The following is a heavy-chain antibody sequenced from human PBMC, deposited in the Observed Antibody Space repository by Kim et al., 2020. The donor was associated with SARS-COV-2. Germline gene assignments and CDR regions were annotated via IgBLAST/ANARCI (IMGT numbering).Heavy chain of an antibody. CDR3: ARHYEHYGTTGYYFADYFDF. CDR1: GFTFGLYT. V-gene: IGHV3-21*06. CDR2: MSANGEYI. Sequence: GGSLRLSCATSGFTFGLYTLNWVRQAPRKGLEWVASMSANGEYIYYSDTLKDRFIISRDNAKDSVFLQINSLRVEDTAVYYCARHYEHYGTTGYYFADYFDFWGPGSLVTVSS. D-gene: IGHD3-22*01. J-gene: IGHJ4*02.